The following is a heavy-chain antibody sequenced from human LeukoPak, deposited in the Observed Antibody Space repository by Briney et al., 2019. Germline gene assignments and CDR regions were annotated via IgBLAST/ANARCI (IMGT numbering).Heavy chain of an antibody. CDR3: AKAIAVLRYFDWLVSWFDP. CDR1: GFTFSTYG. D-gene: IGHD3-9*01. V-gene: IGHV3-33*06. CDR2: IWFDGSNK. J-gene: IGHJ5*02. Sequence: GGSLRLSCAASGFTFSTYGMHWVRQAPGRGLEWVAVIWFDGSNKYNADSVKGRFTISRDNSKNTLYLQMNSLRAEDTAVYYCAKAIAVLRYFDWLVSWFDPWGQGTLVTVSS.